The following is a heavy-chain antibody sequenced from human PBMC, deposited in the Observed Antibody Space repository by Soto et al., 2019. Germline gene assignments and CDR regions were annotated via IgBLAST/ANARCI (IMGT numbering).Heavy chain of an antibody. D-gene: IGHD6-19*01. CDR3: TTQRGAVGIEFDP. J-gene: IGHJ5*02. V-gene: IGHV3-15*01. CDR1: GFTFSNAW. CDR2: IKSKTDGGTT. Sequence: GGSLRLSCAASGFTFSNAWMSWVRQAPGKGLEWVGRIKSKTDGGTTDYAAPVKGRFTISRDDSKNTLYLQMNSLKTEDTVVYYCTTQRGAVGIEFDPWGQGTLVTVSS.